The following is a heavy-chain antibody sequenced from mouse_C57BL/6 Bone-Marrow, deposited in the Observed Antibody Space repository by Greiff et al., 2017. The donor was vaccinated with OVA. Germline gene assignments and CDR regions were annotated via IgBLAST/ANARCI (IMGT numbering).Heavy chain of an antibody. V-gene: IGHV1-63*01. CDR3: ARGDWYFYV. Sequence: VKLVESGAELVRPGTSVKMSCKASGYTFTNYWIGWAKQRPGHGLEWIGDIYPGGGYTNYNEKFKGKATLTADKSSSTAYMQFSSLTSEDSAIYYCARGDWYFYVWGTGTTVTVSS. CDR2: IYPGGGYT. CDR1: GYTFTNYW. J-gene: IGHJ1*03.